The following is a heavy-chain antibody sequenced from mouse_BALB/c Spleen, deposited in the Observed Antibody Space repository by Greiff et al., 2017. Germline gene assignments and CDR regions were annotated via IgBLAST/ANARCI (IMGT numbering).Heavy chain of an antibody. J-gene: IGHJ2*01. D-gene: IGHD1-2*01. CDR3: ARKGYGSSFDY. CDR2: ISSGGSYT. V-gene: IGHV5-9-4*01. Sequence: EVQRVESGGGLVKPGGSLKLSCAASGFTFSSYAMSWVRQSPEKRLEWVAEISSGGSYTYYPDTVTGRFTISRDNAKNTLYLEMSSLRSEDTAMYYCARKGYGSSFDYWGQGTTLTVSS. CDR1: GFTFSSYA.